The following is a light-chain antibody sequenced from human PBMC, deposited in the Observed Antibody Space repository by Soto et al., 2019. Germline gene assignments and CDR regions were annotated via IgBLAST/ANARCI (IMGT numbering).Light chain of an antibody. CDR2: EVN. Sequence: QSALTQPASVSGSPGQSITISCTGTSSDVGGYNFVSWYQQHPGKAPKLMIYEVNNRPSGVSNRFSGSKSGNTASLTISGLQAEDEADYYCCSYAGRSTWDVVFGGGTKLTVL. J-gene: IGLJ2*01. CDR1: SSDVGGYNF. CDR3: CSYAGRSTWDVV. V-gene: IGLV2-14*01.